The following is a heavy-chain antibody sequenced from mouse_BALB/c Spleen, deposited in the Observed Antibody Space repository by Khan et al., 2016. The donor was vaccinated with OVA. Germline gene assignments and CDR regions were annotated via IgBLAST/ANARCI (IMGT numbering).Heavy chain of an antibody. V-gene: IGHV1S41*01. D-gene: IGHD1-1*01. CDR2: IGPGSSSA. Sequence: DLVKPGASVKLSCKASGYTFTSYWINWIKQRPGQGLEWIGRIGPGSSSAYYNDMFKGKATLTVDKSSSTAYIQLRSLSSGASAVYFCAMENDYGRSCYAMDYWGQGTSVTVSS. CDR3: AMENDYGRSCYAMDY. CDR1: GYTFTSYW. J-gene: IGHJ4*01.